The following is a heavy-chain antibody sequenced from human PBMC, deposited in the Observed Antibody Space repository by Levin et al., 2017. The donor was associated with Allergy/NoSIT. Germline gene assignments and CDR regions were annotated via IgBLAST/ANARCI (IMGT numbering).Heavy chain of an antibody. J-gene: IGHJ4*02. CDR1: GGSISTSDYY. D-gene: IGHD6-13*01. CDR3: ARHRWGSNWLYFDY. CDR2: IYYTGTT. V-gene: IGHV4-39*01. Sequence: SETLSLTCTVSGGSISTSDYYWGWIRQPPGKGLEWIGGIYYTGTTYYNPSLKTRVTISVDTSKNQFSLKVKSVTAADTALYYCARHRWGSNWLYFDYWGQGTLVTVSS.